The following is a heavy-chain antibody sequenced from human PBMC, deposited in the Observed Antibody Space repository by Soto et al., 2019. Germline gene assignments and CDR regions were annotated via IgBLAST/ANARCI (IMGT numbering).Heavy chain of an antibody. V-gene: IGHV3-7*01. CDR2: INHHGSER. Sequence: VALVESGGGMVQPGGSLRLSCAASGFTFSSYWMSWVRQAPGKGLEWVANINHHGSERNYVDSVKGRFTISRDNTKNSLFLQMNGLRDDDTAVYYCARDLDYWGRGTLVTVSS. CDR3: ARDLDY. J-gene: IGHJ4*02. CDR1: GFTFSSYW.